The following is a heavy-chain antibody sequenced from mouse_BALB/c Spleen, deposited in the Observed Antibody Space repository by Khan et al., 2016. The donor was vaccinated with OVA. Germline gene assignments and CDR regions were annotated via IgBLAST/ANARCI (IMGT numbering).Heavy chain of an antibody. CDR2: ISYSGNT. D-gene: IGHD2-4*01. J-gene: IGHJ3*01. Sequence: VQLQQSGPGLVKPSQSLSLTCTVTGYSITSEHTWNWIRQFPGNKLEWMGFISYSGNTRYNPSLKSRISITRDTSKNQFFLQLNSVTSEDTATYYCARKDYYDYDPFPYWGQGTLVTVSA. CDR3: ARKDYYDYDPFPY. CDR1: GYSITSEHT. V-gene: IGHV3-2*02.